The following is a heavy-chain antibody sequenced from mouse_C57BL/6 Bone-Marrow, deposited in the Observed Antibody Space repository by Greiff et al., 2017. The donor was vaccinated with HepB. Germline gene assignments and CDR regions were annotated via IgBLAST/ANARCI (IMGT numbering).Heavy chain of an antibody. CDR2: INYDGSST. J-gene: IGHJ1*03. V-gene: IGHV5-16*01. CDR3: ARDGDPTGYFDV. Sequence: EVNVEESEGGLVQPGSSMKLSCTASGFTFSDYYMAWVRQVPEKGLEWVANINYDGSSTYYLDSLKSRFIISRDNAKNILYLQMSSLKSEDTATYYCARDGDPTGYFDVWGTGTTVTVSS. D-gene: IGHD2-10*01. CDR1: GFTFSDYY.